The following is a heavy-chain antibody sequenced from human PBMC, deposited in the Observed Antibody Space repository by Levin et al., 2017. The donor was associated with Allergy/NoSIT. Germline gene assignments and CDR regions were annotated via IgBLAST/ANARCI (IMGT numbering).Heavy chain of an antibody. CDR3: ARVIQLWSSYGMDV. Sequence: RASVKVSCKASGYTFTGYYMHWVRQAPGQGLEWMGWINPNTGVTNYAQKFQGRVTMTRDTSISTVYMELSRLRFDDTAVYYCARVIQLWSSYGMDVWGQGTTVTVSS. CDR1: GYTFTGYY. CDR2: INPNTGVT. D-gene: IGHD5-18*01. J-gene: IGHJ6*02. V-gene: IGHV1-2*02.